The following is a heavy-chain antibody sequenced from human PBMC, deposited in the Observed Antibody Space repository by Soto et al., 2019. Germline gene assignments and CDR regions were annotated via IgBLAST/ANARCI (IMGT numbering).Heavy chain of an antibody. J-gene: IGHJ4*02. Sequence: LSLTCAVYVGSFSGYYWRWIRQPPGKGLEWIGEINHSGSTNYNPSLKSRVTISVDTSKNQFSVKLSSVTAADTAVYYGALMWELAPDYWGQGTLVTVSS. CDR3: ALMWELAPDY. CDR1: VGSFSGYY. D-gene: IGHD1-26*01. CDR2: INHSGST. V-gene: IGHV4-34*01.